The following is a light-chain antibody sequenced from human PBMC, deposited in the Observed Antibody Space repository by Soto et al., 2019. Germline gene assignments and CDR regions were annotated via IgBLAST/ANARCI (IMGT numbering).Light chain of an antibody. CDR1: QSVSSSY. CDR2: RTS. CDR3: QQYDSSPRT. Sequence: EIVLTQSPGTLSLSPGERATLSCRASQSVSSSYLAWYKQKPGQAPRLLIYRTSNRATGITDRFSGSGSGTDFTLTISRLEPEDFAVYWCQQYDSSPRTFGQGTKVEIK. V-gene: IGKV3-20*01. J-gene: IGKJ1*01.